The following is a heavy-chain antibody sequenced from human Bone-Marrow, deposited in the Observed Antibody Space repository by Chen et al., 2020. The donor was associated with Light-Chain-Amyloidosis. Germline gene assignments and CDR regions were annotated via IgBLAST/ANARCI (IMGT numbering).Heavy chain of an antibody. J-gene: IGHJ3*02. D-gene: IGHD3-9*01. V-gene: IGHV3-23*01. CDR2: ISGSGGSR. CDR3: AKDISYDDILPGYPADAFDI. CDR1: GFAFSSYA. Sequence: GGSLRLSCAASGFAFSSYAMSWVRQAPGKGLEWVSTISGSGGSRYYGDSVKGRLTISRDNSKNALLLQMNSLRAEDTAVYYCAKDISYDDILPGYPADAFDIWGQGTMVTVSS.